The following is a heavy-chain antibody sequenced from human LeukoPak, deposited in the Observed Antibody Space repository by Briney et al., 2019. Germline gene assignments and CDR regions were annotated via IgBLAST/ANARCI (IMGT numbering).Heavy chain of an antibody. CDR3: GPWAFYHSLDV. CDR2: INADGSKT. Sequence: GGSLRLSCSGSGFTLGPYAMHWVRQGPGKGLEWVSHINADGSKTFYADSVNGRFTISRDNTENSLYLQMNGLTSEDTAFYYCGPWAFYHSLDVWGQGIAVTVSS. CDR1: GFTLGPYA. D-gene: IGHD2/OR15-2a*01. V-gene: IGHV3-43*02. J-gene: IGHJ6*02.